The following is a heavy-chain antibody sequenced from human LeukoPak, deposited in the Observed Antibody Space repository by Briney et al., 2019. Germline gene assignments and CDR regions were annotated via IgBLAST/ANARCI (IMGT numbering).Heavy chain of an antibody. D-gene: IGHD4/OR15-4a*01. CDR2: ISNSGSSI. V-gene: IGHV3-21*04. Sequence: GGSLRLSCAASGFTFSSYSMNWVRQAPGKGLEWVSSISNSGSSIYYADSVKGRFTISRDNAKNSLYLQMNSLRAEDTAVYYCARRAGAYSHPYDYWGQGTPVTVSS. CDR1: GFTFSSYS. CDR3: ARRAGAYSHPYDY. J-gene: IGHJ4*02.